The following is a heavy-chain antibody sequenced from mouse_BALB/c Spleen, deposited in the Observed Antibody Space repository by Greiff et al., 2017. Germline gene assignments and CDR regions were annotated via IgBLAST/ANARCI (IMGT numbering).Heavy chain of an antibody. CDR1: GFNIKDTY. CDR3: ARDDGYYYYYAMDY. Sequence: EVHLVESGAELVKPGASVKLSCTASGFNIKDTYMHWVKQRPEQGLEWIGRIDPADGNTKYDPKFQGKATITADTSSNTAYLQLSSLTSEDTAVYYCARDDGYYYYYAMDYWGQGTSVTVSS. J-gene: IGHJ4*01. V-gene: IGHV14-3*02. CDR2: IDPADGNT. D-gene: IGHD2-3*01.